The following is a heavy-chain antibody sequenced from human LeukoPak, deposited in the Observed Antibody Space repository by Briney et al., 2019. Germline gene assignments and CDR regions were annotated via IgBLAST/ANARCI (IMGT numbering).Heavy chain of an antibody. Sequence: SETLSLTCAVYGGSFSSYYWGWIRQPPGKGLEWIGSFSYSGSTYYNPSLKSRVTISVDTSKNQFSLKLSSVTAADTAVYYCARDRTVVVVVAATQAHWFDPWGQGTLVTVSS. CDR3: ARDRTVVVVVAATQAHWFDP. J-gene: IGHJ5*02. D-gene: IGHD2-15*01. CDR2: FSYSGST. CDR1: GGSFSSYY. V-gene: IGHV4-39*07.